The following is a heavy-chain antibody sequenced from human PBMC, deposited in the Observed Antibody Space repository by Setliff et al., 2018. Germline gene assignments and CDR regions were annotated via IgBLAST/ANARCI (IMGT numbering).Heavy chain of an antibody. V-gene: IGHV3-74*01. CDR3: ARDREGDGNYYMDV. Sequence: ETLSLSCAASGFSFSSYWMHWVRQGPGKGLVWVARINSDESRTNYAGSVKGRFTIPRDNAKNTVYLQMNSLRAEDTAVYYCARDREGDGNYYMDVWGKGIMVTSP. D-gene: IGHD1-1*01. J-gene: IGHJ6*03. CDR1: GFSFSSYW. CDR2: INSDESRT.